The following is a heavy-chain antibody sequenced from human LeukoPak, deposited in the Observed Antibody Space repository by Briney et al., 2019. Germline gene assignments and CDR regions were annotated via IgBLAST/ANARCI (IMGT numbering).Heavy chain of an antibody. Sequence: PGGSLRLSCAASGFTDSSNYMSWVRQAPGKGLEWVSVIYSGGSTYYADSVKGRFTISRDNSKNTLYLQMNSLRAEDTAVYYCAKSGLNRFDYWGQGTLVTVSS. CDR2: IYSGGST. CDR3: AKSGLNRFDY. J-gene: IGHJ4*02. V-gene: IGHV3-66*01. CDR1: GFTDSSNY. D-gene: IGHD2-15*01.